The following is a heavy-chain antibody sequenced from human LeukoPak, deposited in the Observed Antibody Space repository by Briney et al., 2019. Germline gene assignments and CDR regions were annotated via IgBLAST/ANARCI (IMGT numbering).Heavy chain of an antibody. J-gene: IGHJ4*02. V-gene: IGHV1-24*01. D-gene: IGHD2-2*01. CDR2: FDPEDGET. Sequence: VASVKVSCKVSGYTLTELSMHWVRQAPGKGLEWMGGFDPEDGETIYAQKFQGRVTMTEDTSTDTAYMELSSLRSEDTAVYYCARSGDIVVVPAALPPTGYWGQGTLVTVSS. CDR1: GYTLTELS. CDR3: ARSGDIVVVPAALPPTGY.